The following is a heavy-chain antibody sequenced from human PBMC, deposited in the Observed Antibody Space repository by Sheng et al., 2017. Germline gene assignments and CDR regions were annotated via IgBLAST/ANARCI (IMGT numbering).Heavy chain of an antibody. V-gene: IGHV3-30*04. CDR2: ISYDGSNK. J-gene: IGHJ4*02. CDR3: ARESGSTSRGQIDY. CDR1: GFTFSSYA. D-gene: IGHD2-2*01. Sequence: QVQLVESGGGVVQPGRSLRLSCAASGFTFSSYAMHWVRQAPGKGLEWVAVISYDGSNKYYADSVKGRFTISRDNSKNTLYLQMNSLRAEDTAVYYCARESGSTSRGQIDYWGQGTLVTVSS.